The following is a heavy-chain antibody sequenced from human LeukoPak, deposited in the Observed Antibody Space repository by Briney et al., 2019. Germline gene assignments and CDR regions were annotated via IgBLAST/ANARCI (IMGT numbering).Heavy chain of an antibody. V-gene: IGHV3-74*01. D-gene: IGHD1-14*01. J-gene: IGHJ2*01. Sequence: HPGGSLRLSCAASGFTFSKYWMHWVRQVPGKGLVWVSHINSDGSTTNHADSVKGRFTISRDIAKDSLFLQMNSLRDDDTAIYYCTRDRGRSMYIDVWGRGTLVTVSS. CDR1: GFTFSKYW. CDR2: INSDGSTT. CDR3: TRDRGRSMYIDV.